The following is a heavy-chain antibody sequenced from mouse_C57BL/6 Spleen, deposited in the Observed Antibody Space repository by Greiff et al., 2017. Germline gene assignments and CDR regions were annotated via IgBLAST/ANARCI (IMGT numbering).Heavy chain of an antibody. CDR3: AREDYGSSYPLFDY. CDR1: GYTFTDYN. J-gene: IGHJ2*01. D-gene: IGHD1-1*01. V-gene: IGHV1-22*01. Sequence: EVKLQESGPELVKPGASVKMSCKASGYTFTDYNMHWVKQSHGKSLEWIGYINPNNGGTSYNQKFKGKATLTVNKSSSTAYMELRSLTSEDSAVYYCAREDYGSSYPLFDYWGQGTTLTVSS. CDR2: INPNNGGT.